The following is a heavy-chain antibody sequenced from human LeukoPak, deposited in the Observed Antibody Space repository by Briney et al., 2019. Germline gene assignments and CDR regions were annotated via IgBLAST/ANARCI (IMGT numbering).Heavy chain of an antibody. V-gene: IGHV3-11*01. CDR3: ARADYYDSSGYTH. CDR1: GFTFSDYY. CDR2: ISSSGSTI. J-gene: IGHJ4*02. D-gene: IGHD3-22*01. Sequence: GGSLRLSCAASGFTFSDYYMSWIRQAPGKGLEWVSYISSSGSTIYYADSVKGRFTIPRDNAKNSLYLQMNSLRAEDTAVYYCARADYYDSSGYTHWGQGTLVTVSS.